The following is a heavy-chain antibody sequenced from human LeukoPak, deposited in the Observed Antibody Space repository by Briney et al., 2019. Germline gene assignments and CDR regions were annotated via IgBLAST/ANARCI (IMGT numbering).Heavy chain of an antibody. D-gene: IGHD2-2*01. Sequence: GGSLRLSCSASGFTFSSYAMHWVRQAPGKGLEYVSAISSNGGSTYYADSVKGRFTISRDNSKNTLYLQMSSLRAEDTAVYYCAKDLGCSSTSCYAGLDYWGQGTLVTVSS. CDR3: AKDLGCSSTSCYAGLDY. CDR1: GFTFSSYA. CDR2: ISSNGGST. J-gene: IGHJ4*02. V-gene: IGHV3-64D*06.